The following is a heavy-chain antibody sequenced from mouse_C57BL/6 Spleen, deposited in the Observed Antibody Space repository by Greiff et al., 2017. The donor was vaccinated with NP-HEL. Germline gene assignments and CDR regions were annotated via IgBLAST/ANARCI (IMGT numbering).Heavy chain of an antibody. D-gene: IGHD2-2*01. V-gene: IGHV5-4*01. CDR2: ISDGGSYT. CDR3: ARDWVYYGYDEDWFAY. CDR1: GFTFSSYA. J-gene: IGHJ3*01. Sequence: EVKLVESGGGLVKPGGSLKLSCAASGFTFSSYAMSWVRQTPEKRLEWVATISDGGSYTYYPDNVKGRFTISRDNAKNNLYLQMSHLKSEDTAMYYCARDWVYYGYDEDWFAYWGQGTLVTVSA.